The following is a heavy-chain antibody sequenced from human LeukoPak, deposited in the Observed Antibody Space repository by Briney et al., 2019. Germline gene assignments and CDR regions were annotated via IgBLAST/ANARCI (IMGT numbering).Heavy chain of an antibody. CDR2: IDSGRGSST. CDR3: ARVGGEATLAALDY. D-gene: IGHD3-16*01. Sequence: GGSLRLSCAASGFTFSSYEMNWVRQAPGKGLEWVSYIDSGRGSSTNYADSVKGRFTISRDNAKNSLYLQMNSLRAEDTAVYYCARVGGEATLAALDYWGQGTLVTVSS. CDR1: GFTFSSYE. V-gene: IGHV3-48*03. J-gene: IGHJ4*02.